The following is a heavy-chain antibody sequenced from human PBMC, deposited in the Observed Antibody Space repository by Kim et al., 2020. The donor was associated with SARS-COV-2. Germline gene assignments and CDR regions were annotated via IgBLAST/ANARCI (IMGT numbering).Heavy chain of an antibody. CDR1: GFTFDDYT. J-gene: IGHJ4*02. D-gene: IGHD5-18*01. Sequence: GGSLTLSCAASGFTFDDYTMHWVRQAPGKGLEWVSLISWDGGSTYYADSVKGRFTISRDNSKNSLYLQMNSLRTEDTALYYCAKEADTAMVSWYFDYWGQGTLVTVSS. CDR2: ISWDGGST. V-gene: IGHV3-43*01. CDR3: AKEADTAMVSWYFDY.